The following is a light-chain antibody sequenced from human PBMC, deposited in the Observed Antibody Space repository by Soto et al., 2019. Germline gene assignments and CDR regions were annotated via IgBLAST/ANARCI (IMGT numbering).Light chain of an antibody. V-gene: IGKV1-5*03. CDR1: QSLSYW. CDR2: KAS. Sequence: DIQMTQSPSTLSASVGDTVTITCRASQSLSYWLAWYQQKPGQAPKLLIHKASTLESGVPSRFSGSRSGTEFTLTISSLQPDDFATFYCQQYDRFPYTFGQGTKLEIK. CDR3: QQYDRFPYT. J-gene: IGKJ2*01.